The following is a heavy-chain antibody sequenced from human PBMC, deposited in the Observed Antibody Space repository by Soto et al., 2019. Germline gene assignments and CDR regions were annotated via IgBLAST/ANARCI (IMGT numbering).Heavy chain of an antibody. CDR1: GYSFTSYL. V-gene: IGHV5-51*01. D-gene: IGHD5-18*01. CDR2: IYPDDSDT. CDR3: ARFASLDRYGLRHFDC. J-gene: IGHJ4*02. Sequence: GESLKSSCKGSGYSFTSYLIGCVRQIPGKGLEWVGIIYPDDSDTRYSPSFQGQVTISADKSITTAYLQWSSLKASDTAIYYCARFASLDRYGLRHFDCWGQGTLVTVSS.